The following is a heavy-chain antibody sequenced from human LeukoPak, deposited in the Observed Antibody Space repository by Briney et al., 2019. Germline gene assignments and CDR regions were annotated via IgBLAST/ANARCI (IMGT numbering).Heavy chain of an antibody. CDR1: GGSFSGYY. D-gene: IGHD4-17*01. V-gene: IGHV4-34*01. CDR3: ARDLRYYGDLRYYYYYGMDV. Sequence: SETLSLTCAVYGGSFSGYYWSWIRQPPGKGLEWIGEINHSGSTNYNPSLKSRVTISVDTSKNQFSLKLSSVTAADTAVYYCARDLRYYGDLRYYYYYGMDVWGQGTTVTVSS. J-gene: IGHJ6*02. CDR2: INHSGST.